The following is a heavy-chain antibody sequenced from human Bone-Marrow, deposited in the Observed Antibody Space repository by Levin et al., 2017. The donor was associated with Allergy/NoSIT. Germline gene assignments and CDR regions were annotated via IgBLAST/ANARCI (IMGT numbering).Heavy chain of an antibody. V-gene: IGHV3-9*01. Sequence: GGSLRLSCAVSGFIFEDHAMHWVRQVPGKGLEWVSGISWNSVSIGYAGSVKGRFTVSRDNAKNSLYLQMDSLRVEDTAFYYCTKEIRRAESPVDNWGRGTLVTVSS. J-gene: IGHJ4*02. D-gene: IGHD4/OR15-4a*01. CDR2: ISWNSVSI. CDR3: TKEIRRAESPVDN. CDR1: GFIFEDHA.